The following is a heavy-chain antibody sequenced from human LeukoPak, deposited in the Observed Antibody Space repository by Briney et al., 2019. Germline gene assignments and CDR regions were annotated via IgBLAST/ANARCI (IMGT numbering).Heavy chain of an antibody. CDR1: GYILTELS. J-gene: IGHJ4*02. CDR2: FDPEDGET. Sequence: ASVKVSCKVSGYILTELSMHRVRQAPGKGLEWMGGFDPEDGETIYAQKFQGRVTMTEDTSTDTAYMELSSLRSEDTAVYYCATDVSTMVRGVMFRHWGQGTLVTVSS. D-gene: IGHD3-10*01. V-gene: IGHV1-24*01. CDR3: ATDVSTMVRGVMFRH.